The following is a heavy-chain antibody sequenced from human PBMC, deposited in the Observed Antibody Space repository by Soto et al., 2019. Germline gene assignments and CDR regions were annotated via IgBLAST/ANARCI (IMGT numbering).Heavy chain of an antibody. CDR2: IHYTGRN. Sequence: ETLSLTCAVSGGFISSNNWWTWVRQSQGRGLEWIGEIHYTGRNNYNPSLTNRVTISMDASRNQFSLKMNSVTAADTAVYYCARQSSPLNYYYYYIDVWGKGTTVTVSS. V-gene: IGHV4-4*02. CDR1: GGFISSNNW. CDR3: ARQSSPLNYYYYYIDV. J-gene: IGHJ6*03.